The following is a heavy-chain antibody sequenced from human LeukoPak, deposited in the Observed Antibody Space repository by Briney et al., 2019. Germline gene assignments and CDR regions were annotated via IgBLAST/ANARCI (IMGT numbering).Heavy chain of an antibody. CDR2: INHSGST. D-gene: IGHD5-18*01. Sequence: SETLSLTCAVYGGSFSGYYWSWIRQPPVKGLEWIGEINHSGSTNYNPSLKSRVTISVDTSKNQFSLKLSSVTAADTAVYYCARSSSRRIQFVSGYYGMDVWGQGTTVTVSS. CDR1: GGSFSGYY. CDR3: ARSSSRRIQFVSGYYGMDV. J-gene: IGHJ6*02. V-gene: IGHV4-34*01.